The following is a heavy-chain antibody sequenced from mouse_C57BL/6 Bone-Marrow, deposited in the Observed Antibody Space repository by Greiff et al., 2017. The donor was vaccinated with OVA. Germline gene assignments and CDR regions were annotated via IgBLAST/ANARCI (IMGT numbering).Heavy chain of an antibody. CDR2: INPGSGGT. CDR3: ARRGYVGAMDY. Sequence: VKLQESGAELVRPGTSVKVSCKASGYAFTNYLIEWVKQRPGQGLEWIGVINPGSGGTNYNEKFKGKATLTADKSSSTAYMQLSSLTSEDSAVYFCARRGYVGAMDYWGQGTSVTVSS. CDR1: GYAFTNYL. D-gene: IGHD3-1*01. J-gene: IGHJ4*01. V-gene: IGHV1-54*01.